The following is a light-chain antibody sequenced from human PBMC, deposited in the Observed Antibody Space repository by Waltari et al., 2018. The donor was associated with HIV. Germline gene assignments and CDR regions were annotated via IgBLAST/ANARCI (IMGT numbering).Light chain of an antibody. CDR1: SSNLGAGFD. V-gene: IGLV1-40*01. Sequence: QSVLTQPPSVSGAPGQRVSISCTGSSSNLGAGFDAQWYQQLPGAAPRLLIYDNNNPPSGVPRRFSGSRSGTSASLAITGLQAYDEADYYCQSFDSGLTAVVFGGGTKLTVL. CDR2: DNN. J-gene: IGLJ2*01. CDR3: QSFDSGLTAVV.